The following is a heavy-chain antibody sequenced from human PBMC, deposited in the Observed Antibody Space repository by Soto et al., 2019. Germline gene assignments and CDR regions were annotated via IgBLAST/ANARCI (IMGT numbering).Heavy chain of an antibody. V-gene: IGHV1-69*12. J-gene: IGHJ6*02. Sequence: QVQLVQSGAEVKKPGSSVKVSCKASGGTFSSYAISWVRQAPGQGLEWMGGIIPIFGTANYAQKFQGRVTLTADESTSTADMELSSLRSEDTAVYYCARGQSLLLLEVYGMDVWGQGTTVTVSS. CDR2: IIPIFGTA. CDR1: GGTFSSYA. D-gene: IGHD2-21*01. CDR3: ARGQSLLLLEVYGMDV.